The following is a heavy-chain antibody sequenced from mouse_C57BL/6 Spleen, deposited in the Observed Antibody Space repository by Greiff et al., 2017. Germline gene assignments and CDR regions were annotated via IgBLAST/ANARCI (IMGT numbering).Heavy chain of an antibody. CDR1: GFTFSSYA. CDR2: ISGGGSYT. Sequence: DVKLVESGGGLVKPGGSLKLSCAASGFTFSSYAMSWVRQTPEKRLEWVATISGGGSYTYYTDNVKGRCTISRDNAKNNLYLQMSHLKSEDTAMYYCARDGKYGSSYWFAYWGQGTLVTVSA. D-gene: IGHD1-1*01. V-gene: IGHV5-4*01. J-gene: IGHJ3*01. CDR3: ARDGKYGSSYWFAY.